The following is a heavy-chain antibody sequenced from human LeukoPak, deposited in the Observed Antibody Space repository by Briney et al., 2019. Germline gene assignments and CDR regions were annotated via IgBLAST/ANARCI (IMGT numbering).Heavy chain of an antibody. V-gene: IGHV4-59*01. D-gene: IGHD6-19*01. J-gene: IGHJ6*02. Sequence: SETLSLTCTVSGGSISSYYWSWIRQPPGKGLEWIGYIYYSGSTNYNPSLKSRVTISIDTSKNQFSLKLSSVTAADTAVYYCARVSSGYYYYGMDVWGQGTTVTVSS. CDR2: IYYSGST. CDR3: ARVSSGYYYYGMDV. CDR1: GGSISSYY.